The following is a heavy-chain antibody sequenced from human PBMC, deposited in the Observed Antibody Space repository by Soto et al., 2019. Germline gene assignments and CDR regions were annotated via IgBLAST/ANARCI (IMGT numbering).Heavy chain of an antibody. V-gene: IGHV3-21*01. CDR3: ARNPSGDY. CDR1: GFTFSSYS. D-gene: IGHD3-10*01. J-gene: IGHJ4*02. CDR2: INSRSSSI. Sequence: EVQLVESGGGLIKPGGSLRLSCAASGFTFSSYSMTWVRQAPGKGLEWVSSINSRSSSIYYADSVKGRFTISRDNAKNSLYLQMNSLRAEDTAVYYCARNPSGDYWGQGTLVTVSS.